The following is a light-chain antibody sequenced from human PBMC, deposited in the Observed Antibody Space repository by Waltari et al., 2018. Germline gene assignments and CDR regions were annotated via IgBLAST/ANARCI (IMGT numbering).Light chain of an antibody. J-gene: IGLJ1*01. Sequence: QSALTQPRSVSGFPGQSATISCTGTSSDVGGYNYVSWYQQHPGKAPTLMIYEVSKRPSGVPDRFSGSKSGNTASLTISGLQAEDEADYYCCSYAGSYTYVFGTGTKVTVL. CDR2: EVS. CDR1: SSDVGGYNY. V-gene: IGLV2-11*01. CDR3: CSYAGSYTYV.